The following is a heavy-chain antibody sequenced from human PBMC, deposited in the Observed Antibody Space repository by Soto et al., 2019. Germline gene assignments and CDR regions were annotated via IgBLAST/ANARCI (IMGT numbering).Heavy chain of an antibody. CDR3: ARVLGDHLLPHY. Sequence: GGSLRLSCAASGFTFSDYYMSWIRQAPGKGLKWISYISSSSSHTHYADSVKGRFTISRDNAKNSLYLQMNSLRAEDTAVYYCARVLGDHLLPHYWGQGDLVTVSS. CDR1: GFTFSDYY. J-gene: IGHJ4*02. CDR2: ISSSSSHT. D-gene: IGHD1-26*01. V-gene: IGHV3-11*05.